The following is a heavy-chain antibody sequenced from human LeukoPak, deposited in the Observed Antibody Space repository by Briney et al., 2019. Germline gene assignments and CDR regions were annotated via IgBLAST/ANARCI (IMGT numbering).Heavy chain of an antibody. CDR2: IIPIFGTA. CDR3: ARDREVVTGYGMDV. Sequence: ASVKVSCKASGGTFSSYAISWVRQAPGRGLEWMGGIIPIFGTANYAQKFQGRVTITADESTSTAYMELSSLRSEDTAVYYCARDREVVTGYGMDVWGQGTTVTVSS. CDR1: GGTFSSYA. V-gene: IGHV1-69*13. J-gene: IGHJ6*02. D-gene: IGHD2-21*02.